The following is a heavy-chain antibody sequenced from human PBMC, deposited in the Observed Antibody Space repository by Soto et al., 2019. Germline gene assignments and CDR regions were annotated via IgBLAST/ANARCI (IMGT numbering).Heavy chain of an antibody. D-gene: IGHD3-10*01. V-gene: IGHV4-39*01. J-gene: IGHJ6*02. CDR3: AAEQITMVRGVPNYYYGMDV. CDR2: IYFSGST. CDR1: GGSISSSSYY. Sequence: SETLSLTCTVSGGSISSSSYYWGWIRQPPGKGLEWIGSIYFSGSTYYNPSLKSRVTISVDTSKNQFSLKLSSVTAADTAVYYCAAEQITMVRGVPNYYYGMDVWGQGTTVTVSS.